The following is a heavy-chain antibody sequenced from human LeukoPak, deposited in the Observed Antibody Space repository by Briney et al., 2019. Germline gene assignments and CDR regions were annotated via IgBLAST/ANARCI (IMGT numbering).Heavy chain of an antibody. CDR1: GGSISSSNW. D-gene: IGHD3-9*01. V-gene: IGHV4-4*02. J-gene: IGHJ3*02. CDR3: ATTPTYYDILTGYGAFDI. CDR2: IYHSGST. Sequence: SGTLSLTCAVSGGSISSSNWWSWVRQPPGKGLEWIGEIYHSGSTNYNPSLKSRVTISVDKSKNQFSLKLSSVTAADTAVYYCATTPTYYDILTGYGAFDIWGQGTMVTVSS.